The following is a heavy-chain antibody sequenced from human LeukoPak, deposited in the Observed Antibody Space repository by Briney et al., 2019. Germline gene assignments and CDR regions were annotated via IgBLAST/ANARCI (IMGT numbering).Heavy chain of an antibody. CDR1: GFTLSSYA. J-gene: IGHJ4*02. CDR3: AKDQGGIAAAGYWGY. D-gene: IGHD6-13*01. Sequence: GGSLRLSCAASGFTLSSYAMSWVRQAPGKGLEWVSAISGSGGSTYYADSVKGRFTISRDNSKNTLYLQMNSLRAEDTAVYYCAKDQGGIAAAGYWGYWGQGTLVTVSS. V-gene: IGHV3-23*01. CDR2: ISGSGGST.